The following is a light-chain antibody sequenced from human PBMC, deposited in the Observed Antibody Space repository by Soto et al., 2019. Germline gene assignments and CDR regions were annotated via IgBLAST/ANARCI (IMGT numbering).Light chain of an antibody. CDR3: QQYDNVPYT. J-gene: IGKJ2*01. V-gene: IGKV1-33*01. CDR1: QDINNY. Sequence: DIQMTQSPSSLSASIGDRVTITCQASQDINNYLNWYQQKPGKAPKLLIYDASNLETGVPSRFSGSGSGTDFTFTISSLQPEDIATYFCQQYDNVPYTFGQGTKLEI. CDR2: DAS.